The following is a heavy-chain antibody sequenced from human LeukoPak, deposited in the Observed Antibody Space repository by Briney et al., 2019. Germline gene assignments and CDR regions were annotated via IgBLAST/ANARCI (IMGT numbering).Heavy chain of an antibody. J-gene: IGHJ4*02. CDR3: AITVTGGIDY. D-gene: IGHD4-17*01. V-gene: IGHV3-74*01. Sequence: GGTLRLSCAASGFTFSSYWMHWVRQAPGKGLVWVSRINSDGSSTSYADSVKGRFTISRGNAKNTLYLQMNSLRAEDTAVYYCAITVTGGIDYWGQGTLVTVSS. CDR1: GFTFSSYW. CDR2: INSDGSST.